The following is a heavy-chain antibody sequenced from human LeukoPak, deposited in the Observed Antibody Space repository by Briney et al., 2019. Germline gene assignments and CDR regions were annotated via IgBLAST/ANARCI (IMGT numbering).Heavy chain of an antibody. V-gene: IGHV4-39*07. CDR3: ARRMENYDVLNMDAFDM. CDR2: IYYSGST. Sequence: PSETLSLTCTVSGGSISSSSYYWGWIRQPPGKGLEWIGSIYYSGSTYYNPSLKSRVTISVDTSKNQFSLKLSSVTAADTAVYYCARRMENYDVLNMDAFDMWGHGTRVTVSS. J-gene: IGHJ3*02. D-gene: IGHD3-9*01. CDR1: GGSISSSSYY.